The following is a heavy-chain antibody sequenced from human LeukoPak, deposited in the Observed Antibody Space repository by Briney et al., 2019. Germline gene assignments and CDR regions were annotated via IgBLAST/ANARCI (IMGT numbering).Heavy chain of an antibody. Sequence: GGSLRLSCAVSAFTLSNYGMSWVRQAPGKGLEWVAGISGSGGSTNYADSVKGRFTISRDNLKNTLYLQMNSLRAEDTAVYFCARRGVVIRVILVGFHKEAYYFDSWGQGALVTVSS. J-gene: IGHJ4*02. D-gene: IGHD3-10*01. CDR2: ISGSGGST. V-gene: IGHV3-23*01. CDR1: AFTLSNYG. CDR3: ARRGVVIRVILVGFHKEAYYFDS.